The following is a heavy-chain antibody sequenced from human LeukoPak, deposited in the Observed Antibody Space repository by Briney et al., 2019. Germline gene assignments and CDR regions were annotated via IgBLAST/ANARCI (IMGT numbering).Heavy chain of an antibody. CDR3: ARRALFGDSGYDYNWFDP. Sequence: ASVTVSCKASGYTFTDYYMHWVRQAPGQGLEWMGWINPNTGDTTYAQKFQGRVTMTRDTSISRAYMELSRLRSDDTAVDYCARRALFGDSGYDYNWFDPWGQGTLVTVSS. CDR1: GYTFTDYY. J-gene: IGHJ5*02. CDR2: INPNTGDT. D-gene: IGHD5-12*01. V-gene: IGHV1-2*02.